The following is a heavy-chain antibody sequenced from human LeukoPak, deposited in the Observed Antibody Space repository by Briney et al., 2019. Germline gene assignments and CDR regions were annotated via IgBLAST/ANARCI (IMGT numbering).Heavy chain of an antibody. Sequence: PGGSLRLSCAASGFTFRTYTMHWVRQAPGKGLEWVSCISSSRSYTYYADSVKGRFTMSRDNAKNSLYLQMNSLSAEDTAVYYCARADYGDYACDYWGQGTLVTVSS. CDR1: GFTFRTYT. CDR2: ISSSRSYT. V-gene: IGHV3-21*01. CDR3: ARADYGDYACDY. J-gene: IGHJ4*02. D-gene: IGHD4-17*01.